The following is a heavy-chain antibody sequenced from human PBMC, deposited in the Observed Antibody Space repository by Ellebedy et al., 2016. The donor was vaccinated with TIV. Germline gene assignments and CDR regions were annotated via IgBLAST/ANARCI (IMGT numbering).Heavy chain of an antibody. J-gene: IGHJ4*02. CDR2: ISGTSTYI. Sequence: GGSLRLSCAASGFTFSTYNMNWVRQAPGKGLEWVSSISGTSTYIYYADSLKGRFTISRDNAKNSLYLQMNSLRAEDTAVYYCARDMGYSSGWHYFDYWGQGTLVTVSS. CDR1: GFTFSTYN. V-gene: IGHV3-21*01. CDR3: ARDMGYSSGWHYFDY. D-gene: IGHD6-19*01.